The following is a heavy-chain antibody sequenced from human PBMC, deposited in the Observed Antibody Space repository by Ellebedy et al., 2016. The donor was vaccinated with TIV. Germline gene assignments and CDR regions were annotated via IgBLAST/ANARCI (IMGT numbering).Heavy chain of an antibody. V-gene: IGHV3-7*03. CDR2: IKQDGSEK. D-gene: IGHD3-22*01. J-gene: IGHJ5*02. CDR3: AKDIDSSGYFRWFDP. CDR1: GFTFSSYW. Sequence: GESLKISCAASGFTFSSYWMSWVRQAPGKGLEWVANIKQDGSEKYYVDSVKGRFTISRDNAKNSLYLQMNSLRAEDTALYYCAKDIDSSGYFRWFDPWGQGTLVTVSS.